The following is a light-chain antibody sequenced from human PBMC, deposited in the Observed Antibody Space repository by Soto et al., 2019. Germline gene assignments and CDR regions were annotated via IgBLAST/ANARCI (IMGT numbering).Light chain of an antibody. CDR1: SSDIGGYKY. CDR3: RSYTSTSTQV. Sequence: QSVLTQPASVSWSPGQSITISCTGTSSDIGGYKYVSWYQQHPGKAPKLVIYEVSNRPPGVSHRFSGSKSGNTASLTISGLQADDEADYYCRSYTSTSTQVFGKGTKLTVL. CDR2: EVS. V-gene: IGLV2-14*01. J-gene: IGLJ1*01.